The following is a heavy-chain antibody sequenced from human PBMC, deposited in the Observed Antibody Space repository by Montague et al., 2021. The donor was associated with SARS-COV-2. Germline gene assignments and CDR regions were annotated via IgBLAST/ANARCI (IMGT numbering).Heavy chain of an antibody. J-gene: IGHJ3*02. V-gene: IGHV6-1*01. CDR2: TYYRSKWYN. CDR3: ARTPGQIAGDAFDI. CDR1: GDSVSSNIAT. D-gene: IGHD2-21*01. Sequence: CAISGDSVSSNIATWNWIRQSPSRGLEWLGRTYYRSKWYNDYAVSVKSRVIINPDTSNNRISLQLNSVTPEDTAVYYCARTPGQIAGDAFDIWGQGTMVTVSS.